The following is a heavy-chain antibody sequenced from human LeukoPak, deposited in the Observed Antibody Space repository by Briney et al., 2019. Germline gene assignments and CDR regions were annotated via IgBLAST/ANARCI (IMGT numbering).Heavy chain of an antibody. Sequence: PGGSLRLSCAASGFSFSDHYMDWVRQAPGKGLEWVSYISSSSSNIYYADSVKGRFTISRDNAKNSLYLQMNSLRAEDTAVYYCARDRIVGVTGRYFDYWGQGNLVTVSS. V-gene: IGHV3-11*04. J-gene: IGHJ4*02. D-gene: IGHD1-26*01. CDR2: ISSSSSNI. CDR1: GFSFSDHY. CDR3: ARDRIVGVTGRYFDY.